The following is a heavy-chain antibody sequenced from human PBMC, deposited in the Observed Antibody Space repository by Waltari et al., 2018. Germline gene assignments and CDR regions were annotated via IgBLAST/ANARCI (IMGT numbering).Heavy chain of an antibody. CDR3: APPYGMDV. Sequence: QVQLQESGPGLVKPSETLSLTFAVSGYSISSGYYWGWIRQPPGKGLEWIGSIYHSGSTYYNPSLKSRVTISVDTSKNQFSLKLSSVTAADTAVYYCAPPYGMDVWGQGTTVTVSS. V-gene: IGHV4-38-2*01. J-gene: IGHJ6*02. CDR1: GYSISSGYY. CDR2: IYHSGST.